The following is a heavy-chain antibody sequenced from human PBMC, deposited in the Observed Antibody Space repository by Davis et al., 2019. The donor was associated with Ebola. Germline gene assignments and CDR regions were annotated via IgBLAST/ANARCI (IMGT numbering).Heavy chain of an antibody. CDR2: IDPNSGGT. D-gene: IGHD3-3*01. Sequence: ASVKVSCKASGYTFTGYYMHWVRQAPGQGLDWMGRIDPNSGGTNYAQKFQGRVTMTRDTSISTAYMELSRLTSDDTAVYYCATAVWSGPNRDFDYWGQGTLVTVSS. J-gene: IGHJ4*02. CDR1: GYTFTGYY. CDR3: ATAVWSGPNRDFDY. V-gene: IGHV1-2*06.